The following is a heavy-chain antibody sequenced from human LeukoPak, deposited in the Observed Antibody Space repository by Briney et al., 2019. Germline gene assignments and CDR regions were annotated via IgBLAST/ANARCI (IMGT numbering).Heavy chain of an antibody. CDR3: AKAGSAYGDYDYYYYYMDV. CDR2: IRHDGSKI. V-gene: IGHV3-30*02. J-gene: IGHJ6*03. Sequence: GGSLRLSCEASRFTFSNYGMHWVRQAPGKGLEWAAFIRHDGSKIYYADSVKGRFTISRDNSKNTLYLQMNSLRAEDTAVYYCAKAGSAYGDYDYYYYYMDVWGKGTMVTVSS. CDR1: RFTFSNYG. D-gene: IGHD4-17*01.